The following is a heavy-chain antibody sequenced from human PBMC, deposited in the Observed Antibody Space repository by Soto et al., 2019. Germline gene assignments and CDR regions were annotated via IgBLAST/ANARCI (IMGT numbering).Heavy chain of an antibody. D-gene: IGHD3-9*01. J-gene: IGHJ4*02. CDR2: ISRGATTT. V-gene: IGHV3-48*03. CDR3: ATRFTDYYFY. Sequence: EVQLLESGGGVVQPGGSLRLSCAVSGLTFSSFEMDWVRQAAGKGPEWISYISRGATTTYYADSVRGRFTISRDDAENSVLLQTDSLRVDDTAIYYCATRFTDYYFYWGQGTLVTVSS. CDR1: GLTFSSFE.